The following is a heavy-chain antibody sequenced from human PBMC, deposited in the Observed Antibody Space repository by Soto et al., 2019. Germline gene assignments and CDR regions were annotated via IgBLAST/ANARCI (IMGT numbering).Heavy chain of an antibody. CDR2: ISSNGGST. CDR3: ARAFRRGYSYGYSYMDV. V-gene: IGHV3-64*01. CDR1: GFTFSSYA. D-gene: IGHD5-18*01. J-gene: IGHJ6*03. Sequence: GGSLRLSCAASGFTFSSYAMHWVRQAPGKGLEYVSAISSNGGSTYYANSVKGRFTISRDNSKNMLYLQMGSLRAEDMAVYYCARAFRRGYSYGYSYMDVWGKGTTVTVSS.